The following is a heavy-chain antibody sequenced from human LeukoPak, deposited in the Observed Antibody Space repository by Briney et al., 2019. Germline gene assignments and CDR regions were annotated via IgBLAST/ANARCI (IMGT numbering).Heavy chain of an antibody. CDR3: AKGNSGYNSGYYYHFFDY. J-gene: IGHJ4*02. CDR1: GFTFNTYA. Sequence: GGSLRLSCAASGFTFNTYAMSWVRQAPVKALEWVSSIGGGGGTYYADSLKGRFTISRDNSKNTLYLQMNSLRAEDTAVYYCAKGNSGYNSGYYYHFFDYWGQGTLVTVSS. D-gene: IGHD5-12*01. V-gene: IGHV3-23*01. CDR2: IGGGGGT.